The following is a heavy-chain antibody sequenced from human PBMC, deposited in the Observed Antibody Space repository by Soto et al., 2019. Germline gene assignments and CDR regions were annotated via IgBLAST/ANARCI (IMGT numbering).Heavy chain of an antibody. CDR1: GYTFTSYG. D-gene: IGHD3-3*02. Sequence: QVQLVQSGAEVKKPGASVKVSCKASGYTFTSYGISWVRQAPGQGLEWMGWISAYNGNTNYAQKLQGRVTMTTDTSTSTAYMELRSLRSEDTAVYYCARVGFWEFDTVTQYYGMDVWGQGTTVTVSS. CDR3: ARVGFWEFDTVTQYYGMDV. J-gene: IGHJ6*02. CDR2: ISAYNGNT. V-gene: IGHV1-18*01.